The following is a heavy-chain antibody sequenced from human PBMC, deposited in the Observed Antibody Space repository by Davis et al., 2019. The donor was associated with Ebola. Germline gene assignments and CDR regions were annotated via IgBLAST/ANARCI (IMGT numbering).Heavy chain of an antibody. CDR3: ARGSL. V-gene: IGHV3-66*01. CDR1: GFTVSTYY. Sequence: PGGSLRLSCAASGFTVSTYYINWVRPAPGTWLEWVSVMYADGSTYNADSVKARFTVSRDNSTNTVYLQMNSLRAEDTAAYYCARGSLWGRGTLVIVSS. J-gene: IGHJ4*02. CDR2: MYADGST.